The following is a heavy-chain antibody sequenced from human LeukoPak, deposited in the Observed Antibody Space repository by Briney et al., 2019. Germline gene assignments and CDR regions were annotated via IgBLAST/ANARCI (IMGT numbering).Heavy chain of an antibody. CDR3: ARNSWGAFDY. CDR1: EYSFTNYW. V-gene: IGHV5-51*01. CDR2: IYPGDSDT. D-gene: IGHD7-27*01. J-gene: IGHJ4*02. Sequence: GESLKISCKGYEYSFTNYWIGWVRQMPGKGLEWMGIIYPGDSDTRYGPSFQGQVTISVDKSISTAYLQWSGLKASDTAIYYCARNSWGAFDYWGQGTLVTVSS.